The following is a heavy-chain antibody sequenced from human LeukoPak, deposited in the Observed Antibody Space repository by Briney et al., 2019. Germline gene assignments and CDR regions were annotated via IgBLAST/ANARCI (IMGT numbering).Heavy chain of an antibody. J-gene: IGHJ3*02. V-gene: IGHV3-9*01. CDR2: ISWNSGSI. CDR3: AKDDSSGYWHAFDI. Sequence: GRSMTLSCAPSGFIFDVYAMRWDRQAPGNCLEWVSGISWNSGSIGYADSVKGRFTISRDNAKNSLYLQMNSLRAEDTALYYCAKDDSSGYWHAFDIWGQGTMVTVSS. CDR1: GFIFDVYA. D-gene: IGHD3-22*01.